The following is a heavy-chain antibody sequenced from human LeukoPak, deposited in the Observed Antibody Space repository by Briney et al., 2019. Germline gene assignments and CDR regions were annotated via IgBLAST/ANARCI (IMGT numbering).Heavy chain of an antibody. CDR1: GYPFSTYP. CDR3: ARARYCSGRRCYSDY. J-gene: IGHJ4*02. Sequence: ASVTVSCKASGYPFSTYPMNWVRQAPGQGLEWLGWINTETGNPTYAQGFTGRLVFSLDSSVSTAFLQISSLKPGDTALYYCARARYCSGRRCYSDYWGQGTLVTVSS. CDR2: INTETGNP. V-gene: IGHV7-4-1*02. D-gene: IGHD2-15*01.